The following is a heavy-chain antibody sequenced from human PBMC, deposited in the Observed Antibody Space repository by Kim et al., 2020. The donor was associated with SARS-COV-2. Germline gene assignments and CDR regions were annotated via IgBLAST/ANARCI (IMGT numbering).Heavy chain of an antibody. Sequence: GGSLRLSCAASGFTFSSYGFSWVRQAPGKGLEWVSAIFGNGGSTFYADSVKGRFTISRDNSKNTLYLQMNGLRVEDTAVYYCAKDRHDILTAYNALDVWGQGTTVTVSS. CDR1: GFTFSSYG. V-gene: IGHV3-23*01. CDR3: AKDRHDILTAYNALDV. CDR2: IFGNGGST. D-gene: IGHD3-9*01. J-gene: IGHJ6*02.